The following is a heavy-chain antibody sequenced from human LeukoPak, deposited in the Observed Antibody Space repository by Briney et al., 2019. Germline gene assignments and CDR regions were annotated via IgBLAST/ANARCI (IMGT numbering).Heavy chain of an antibody. CDR3: ARGCRDGYSNYWYFDL. J-gene: IGHJ2*01. CDR2: IYYSGST. V-gene: IGHV4-30-4*07. CDR1: GGSISSGGYS. D-gene: IGHD5-24*01. Sequence: PSETLSLTCAVSGGSISSGGYSWSWIRQPPGKGLEWIGYIYYSGSTYYNPSLKSRVTILVDTSKNQFSLKLSSVTAADTAVYYCARGCRDGYSNYWYFDLWGRGTLVTVSS.